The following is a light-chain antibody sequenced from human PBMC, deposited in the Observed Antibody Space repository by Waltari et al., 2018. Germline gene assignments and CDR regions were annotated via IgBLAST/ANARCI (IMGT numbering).Light chain of an antibody. CDR3: QQYNNWPPLT. J-gene: IGKJ4*01. Sequence: EIVMTQSPATLSVSPGATATPSCRASQSVSSNLAWYQQKPGQAPRLLIYGASTRATGIPARFSGSGSGTEFTLTISSLQSEDFAVYYCQQYNNWPPLTFGGGTKVEIK. V-gene: IGKV3-15*01. CDR2: GAS. CDR1: QSVSSN.